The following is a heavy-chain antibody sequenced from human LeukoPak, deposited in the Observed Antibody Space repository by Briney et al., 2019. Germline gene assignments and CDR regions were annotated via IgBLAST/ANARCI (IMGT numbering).Heavy chain of an antibody. J-gene: IGHJ4*02. V-gene: IGHV4-59*01. CDR3: AREAGAMVFDY. CDR1: GGSISSYY. Sequence: PSETLSLTCTVSGGSISSYYWSWIRQPPGKGLEWIGYIYYSGSTNYNPSLKSRVTISVDTSKNQFSLKLSSVTAADTAVYYCAREAGAMVFDYWGQGTLVTVSS. CDR2: IYYSGST. D-gene: IGHD5-18*01.